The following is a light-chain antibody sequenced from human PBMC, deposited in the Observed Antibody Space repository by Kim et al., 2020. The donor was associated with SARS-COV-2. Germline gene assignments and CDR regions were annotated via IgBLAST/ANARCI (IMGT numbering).Light chain of an antibody. Sequence: ASIGDRVTITCRASQMIASLLNWFHQKPGRAPKLLISAASTLQNGVPSRFIDSGSGTDFTLTITNLHPENFAIYYCQQSYRTSVTFGGGTKVDIK. CDR1: QMIASL. CDR2: AAS. V-gene: IGKV1-39*01. J-gene: IGKJ4*01. CDR3: QQSYRTSVT.